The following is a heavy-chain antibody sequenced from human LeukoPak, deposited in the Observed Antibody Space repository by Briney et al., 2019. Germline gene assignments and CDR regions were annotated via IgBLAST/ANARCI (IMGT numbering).Heavy chain of an antibody. J-gene: IGHJ6*03. Sequence: PGGSLRLSCAASGFTFSSYWMHWVRQAPGKGLEWVANIKEDGSEKYYVDSVKGRFTISRDNAKNSLYLQMNSLRAEDTAVYYCARDPVHSSGWFAVSYYYMDVWGKGTTVTVSS. CDR2: IKEDGSEK. V-gene: IGHV3-7*01. D-gene: IGHD6-19*01. CDR3: ARDPVHSSGWFAVSYYYMDV. CDR1: GFTFSSYW.